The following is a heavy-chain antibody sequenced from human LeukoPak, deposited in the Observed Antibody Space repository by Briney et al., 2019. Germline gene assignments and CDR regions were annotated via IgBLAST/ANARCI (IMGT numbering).Heavy chain of an antibody. Sequence: GGSLRLSCAASGFTVVNNYMSWVHQAPWKGLEWVSVIIGGDNAYYADSVKGRFTISRDNSKNTLYLQMNSLRAEDTAVYYCAKGFGLRGAYYYYGMDVWGQGTTVTVSS. D-gene: IGHD2-8*01. CDR1: GFTVVNNY. CDR2: IIGGDNA. J-gene: IGHJ6*02. V-gene: IGHV3-53*01. CDR3: AKGFGLRGAYYYYGMDV.